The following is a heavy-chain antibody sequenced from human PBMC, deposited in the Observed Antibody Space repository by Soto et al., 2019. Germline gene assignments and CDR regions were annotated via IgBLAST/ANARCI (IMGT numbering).Heavy chain of an antibody. CDR3: ARHGSGSQYPIDH. D-gene: IGHD3-10*01. Sequence: QLQLQESGPGLVKPSETLSLTCTVSGGSISGSTYYWGWIRQPPGKGLEYIGSTYYSGRTYYNPSLKCRVTVSVDSSRLQFSLNRNAGSAADTAVYYCARHGSGSQYPIDHWGQGTLVTVSS. J-gene: IGHJ4*02. CDR1: GGSISGSTYY. CDR2: TYYSGRT. V-gene: IGHV4-39*01.